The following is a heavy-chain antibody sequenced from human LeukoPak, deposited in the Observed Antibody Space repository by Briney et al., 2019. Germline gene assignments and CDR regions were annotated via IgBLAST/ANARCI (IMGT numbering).Heavy chain of an antibody. CDR2: INHSGST. Sequence: SETLSLTCAVYGGSFSGYYWSWIRQPPGKGLEWIGEINHSGSTNCNPSLKSRVTISVDTSKNQFSLKLSSVTAADTAVYYCARRRLAVTRYNWFDPWGQGTLVTVSS. V-gene: IGHV4-34*01. CDR3: ARRRLAVTRYNWFDP. D-gene: IGHD4-17*01. J-gene: IGHJ5*02. CDR1: GGSFSGYY.